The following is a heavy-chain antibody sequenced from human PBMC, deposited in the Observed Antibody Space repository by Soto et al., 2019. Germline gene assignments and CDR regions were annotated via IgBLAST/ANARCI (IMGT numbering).Heavy chain of an antibody. CDR2: IYYSGST. CDR1: GGSISSSSYY. D-gene: IGHD6-19*01. V-gene: IGHV4-39*01. J-gene: IGHJ4*02. CDR3: ARHTRLAYNDY. Sequence: SETLPLTCTVSGGSISSSSYYWGWIRQPPGKGLEWIGSIYYSGSTYYNPSLKSRVTISVDTSKNQFSLKLSSVTAADTVVYYCARHTRLAYNDYWGQGTLVTVSS.